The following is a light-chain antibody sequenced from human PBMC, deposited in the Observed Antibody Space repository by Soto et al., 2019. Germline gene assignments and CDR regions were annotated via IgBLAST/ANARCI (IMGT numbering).Light chain of an antibody. CDR2: DDN. V-gene: IGLV6-57*04. CDR3: QSYDSINV. CDR1: SGSIASNY. J-gene: IGLJ2*01. Sequence: NFMLTQPHSVSESPGKTVTISCTRSSGSIASNYVQWYQQRPGSAPTTVIYDDNQRPSGVPDRFSGSIDSSSNSASLTISGLKTEDEAYYYCQSYDSINVFGGGTKLTVL.